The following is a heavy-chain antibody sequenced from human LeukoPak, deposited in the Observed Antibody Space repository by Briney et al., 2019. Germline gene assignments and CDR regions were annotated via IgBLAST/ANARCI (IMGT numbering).Heavy chain of an antibody. J-gene: IGHJ4*02. CDR3: AKDAYYYDSSGYYDGGSFDY. Sequence: GGSLILSCAASGFTFSSDAVSWVRQAPGKGLEWVSAIRGSGNKTYYADSVKGRFTISRDNSKNTLYLQMNSLRAEDTAIYYCAKDAYYYDSSGYYDGGSFDYWGQGTLVTVSS. V-gene: IGHV3-23*01. CDR2: IRGSGNKT. D-gene: IGHD3-22*01. CDR1: GFTFSSDA.